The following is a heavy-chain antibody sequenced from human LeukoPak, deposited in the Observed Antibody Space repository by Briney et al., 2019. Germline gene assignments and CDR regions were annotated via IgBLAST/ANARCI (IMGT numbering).Heavy chain of an antibody. CDR2: INVANGDT. D-gene: IGHD3-16*01. J-gene: IGHJ4*02. CDR3: ASKPRGESRPFDY. V-gene: IGHV1-3*01. Sequence: GASVKVSCKASGYTFTAHAAHWVRQAPGQRLEWMGWINVANGDTGYSQKFQDRVTITRDTSASTGYMEMSSLISEDTAVYYCASKPRGESRPFDYWGQGTLVTVSS. CDR1: GYTFTAHA.